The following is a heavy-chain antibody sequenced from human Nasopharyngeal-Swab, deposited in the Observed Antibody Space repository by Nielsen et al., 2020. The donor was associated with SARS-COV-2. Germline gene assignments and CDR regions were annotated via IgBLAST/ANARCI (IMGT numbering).Heavy chain of an antibody. CDR1: GFTFSDYY. V-gene: IGHV3-11*01. J-gene: IGHJ4*02. Sequence: GGSLRLSCAASGFTFSDYYMSWIRQAPGKGLEWVSYISSSSSTIYYADSVKGRFTISRDNAKNSLYLQMNSLRAEDTAVYYCARDFWATVVNPVGYWGQGTLVTVSS. CDR2: ISSSSSTI. CDR3: ARDFWATVVNPVGY. D-gene: IGHD4-23*01.